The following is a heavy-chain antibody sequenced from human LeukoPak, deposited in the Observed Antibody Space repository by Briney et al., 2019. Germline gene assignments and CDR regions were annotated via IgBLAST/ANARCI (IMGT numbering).Heavy chain of an antibody. Sequence: ASVKVSCKASGYTFTTYAMYWVRQAPGQRLEWMGWINAGDGNTKYSEKFQGRVTITRDTSASTAYMELSSLRSEDTAVYYCARVLYYYDSGGPLDCWGQGTLVTVSS. CDR3: ARVLYYYDSGGPLDC. D-gene: IGHD3-22*01. J-gene: IGHJ4*02. CDR2: INAGDGNT. CDR1: GYTFTTYA. V-gene: IGHV1-3*01.